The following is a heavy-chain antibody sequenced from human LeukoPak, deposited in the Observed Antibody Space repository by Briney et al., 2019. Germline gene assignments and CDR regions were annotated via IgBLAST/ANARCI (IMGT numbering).Heavy chain of an antibody. D-gene: IGHD3-22*01. CDR2: ISAYNGNT. J-gene: IGHJ4*02. V-gene: IGHV1-18*01. CDR1: GYTFTSYG. CDR3: ARDMSIYYDSSGYPYFDY. Sequence: GASVKVSCKATGYTFTSYGISWVRQAPGQGLEWMGWISAYNGNTNYAQKLQGRVTMTTDTSTSTAYMELRSLRSDDTAVYYCARDMSIYYDSSGYPYFDYWGQGTLVTVSS.